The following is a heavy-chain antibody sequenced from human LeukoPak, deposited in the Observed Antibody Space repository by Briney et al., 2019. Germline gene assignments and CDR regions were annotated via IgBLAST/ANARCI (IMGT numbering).Heavy chain of an antibody. Sequence: GGSLRLSCAASGXTFSSYGMHWVRQAPGKGLEWVAVIWYDGSNKFYADSVKGRFTISRDNSKNTLYLQMNGLRAEDTAVYYCARETTTLDYWGQGTLVTVSS. J-gene: IGHJ4*02. CDR1: GXTFSSYG. V-gene: IGHV3-33*01. D-gene: IGHD1-26*01. CDR3: ARETTTLDY. CDR2: IWYDGSNK.